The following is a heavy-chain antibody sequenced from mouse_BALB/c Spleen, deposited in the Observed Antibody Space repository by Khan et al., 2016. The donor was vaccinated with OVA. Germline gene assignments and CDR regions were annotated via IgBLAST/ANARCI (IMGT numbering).Heavy chain of an antibody. CDR3: ARPYRYDGRAWFAY. CDR2: INPDSSTI. J-gene: IGHJ3*01. V-gene: IGHV4-1*02. CDR1: GFDFSRYW. Sequence: EVQLVESGGGLVQPGGSLKLSCAASGFDFSRYWISWVRQAPGKGLEWIGEINPDSSTINYTPSLKDKFIISRDNAKNTLYLEMSKVRSEDTVLYYCARPYRYDGRAWFAYWGQGTLVTVSA. D-gene: IGHD2-14*01.